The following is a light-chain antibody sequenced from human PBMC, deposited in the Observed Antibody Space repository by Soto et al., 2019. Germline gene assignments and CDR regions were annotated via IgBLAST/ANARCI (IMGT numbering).Light chain of an antibody. Sequence: EIMLTQSPAILSVSPGERATLSCRASQSISRSLAWYQQKPGQAPRLLISDASTRATGIPARFSGSGSGTEFTLTISSMQSEDFALYYCCQHNSCPPGTFGQGTKV. V-gene: IGKV3-15*01. CDR3: CQHNSCPPGT. J-gene: IGKJ2*01. CDR2: DAS. CDR1: QSISRS.